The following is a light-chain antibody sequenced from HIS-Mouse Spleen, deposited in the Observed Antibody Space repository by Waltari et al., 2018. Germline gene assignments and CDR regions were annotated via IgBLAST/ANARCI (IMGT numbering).Light chain of an antibody. J-gene: IGLJ2*01. CDR1: SSHVGGSNY. Sequence: QSALTQPASVSGSPGQSITTSCPAPSSHVGGSNYVSGYQQPPGKAPKPMIYDVSNRPSGVSNRFSGSKSGNTASLTISGLQAEDEADYYCSSYTSSSTEVFGGGTKLTVL. CDR2: DVS. CDR3: SSYTSSSTEV. V-gene: IGLV2-14*03.